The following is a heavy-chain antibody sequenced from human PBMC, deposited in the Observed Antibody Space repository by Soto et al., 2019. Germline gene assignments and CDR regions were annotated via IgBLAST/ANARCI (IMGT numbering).Heavy chain of an antibody. CDR2: INPKSGGT. CDR1: GYSFTDYH. V-gene: IGHV1-2*04. D-gene: IGHD2-8*01. CDR3: ARGDSTDCSNGVCSFFYNHDMDV. J-gene: IGHJ6*02. Sequence: ASVKVPCKASGYSFTDYHIHWLRQSPGQGLEWLGRINPKSGGTSTAQKFQGWVTMTTDTSISTASMELTRLTSDDTAIYYCARGDSTDCSNGVCSFFYNHDMDVWGQGTTVTAP.